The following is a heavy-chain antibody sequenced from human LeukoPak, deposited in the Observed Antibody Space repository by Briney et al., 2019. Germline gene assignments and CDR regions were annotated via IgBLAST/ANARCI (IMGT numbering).Heavy chain of an antibody. CDR1: GFTFGDYA. Sequence: GRSLRLSCTASGFTFGDYAMSWVRQAPGKGLEWVGLIRSKAYGGTTGYAASVKGRFTISRDDSKSIAYLQMNSLKTEDTAVYYCTRDSRGSFDYWGQGTLVTVSS. CDR2: IRSKAYGGTT. CDR3: TRDSRGSFDY. D-gene: IGHD3-10*01. V-gene: IGHV3-49*04. J-gene: IGHJ4*02.